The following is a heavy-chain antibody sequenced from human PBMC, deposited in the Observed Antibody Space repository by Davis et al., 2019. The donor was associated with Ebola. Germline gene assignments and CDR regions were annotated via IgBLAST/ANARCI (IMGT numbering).Heavy chain of an antibody. Sequence: GESLKISCAASGFTFSNAWMSWVRQAPGKGLEWVGRIKIKTDGGTTDYAAPVRGRFTISRDDSKNTLYLQMNSPKTEDTAVYYCTTDPMVTVTTSGDAFDIWGQGTMVTVSS. V-gene: IGHV3-15*01. CDR2: IKIKTDGGTT. CDR3: TTDPMVTVTTSGDAFDI. J-gene: IGHJ3*02. D-gene: IGHD4-17*01. CDR1: GFTFSNAW.